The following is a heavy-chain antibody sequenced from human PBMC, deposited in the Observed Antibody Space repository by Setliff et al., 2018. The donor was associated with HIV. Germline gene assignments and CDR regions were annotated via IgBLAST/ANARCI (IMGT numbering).Heavy chain of an antibody. V-gene: IGHV1-2*04. CDR3: VREVRAVYKGPLWFGQSDPRPDTFDI. D-gene: IGHD3-10*01. CDR1: GYTFTAHY. Sequence: ASVKVSCKASGYTFTAHYIHWVRQAPGQGLEWMGWINPYSGGTNYAQNFQGWVTMTRDTSITTAYMELSRLTSDDTALYFCVREVRAVYKGPLWFGQSDPRPDTFDIWGQGTMVTVSS. CDR2: INPYSGGT. J-gene: IGHJ3*02.